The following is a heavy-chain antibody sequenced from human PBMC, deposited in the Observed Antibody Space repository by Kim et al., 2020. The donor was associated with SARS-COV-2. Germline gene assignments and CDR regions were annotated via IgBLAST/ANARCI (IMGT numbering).Heavy chain of an antibody. V-gene: IGHV4-34*01. CDR3: ARGIGINIWLYPLLGYYYGMDV. J-gene: IGHJ6*02. CDR1: GGSFSGYY. D-gene: IGHD3-16*01. Sequence: SETLSLTCAVYGGSFSGYYWSWIRQPPGKGLEWIGEINHSGSTNYNPSIKSRVTISVDTSKNQFSLKLSSVTAADTAVYYCARGIGINIWLYPLLGYYYGMDVWGQGTTVTVSS. CDR2: INHSGST.